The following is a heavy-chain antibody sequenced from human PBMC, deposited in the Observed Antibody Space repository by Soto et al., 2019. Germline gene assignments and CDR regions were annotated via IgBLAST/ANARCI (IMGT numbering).Heavy chain of an antibody. V-gene: IGHV4-4*08. D-gene: IGHD3-22*01. CDR2: IYGSGST. Sequence: SETLSLTCTVSGGSINTYYWSWIRQPPGKGLGWIGYIYGSGSTHYNPSLKSRVNISVDTSKNRFSLNLNSVTAADTAVYYCATMRAVEDVSGYYYLGWSDYWGQGIRVNVS. J-gene: IGHJ4*02. CDR1: GGSINTYY. CDR3: ATMRAVEDVSGYYYLGWSDY.